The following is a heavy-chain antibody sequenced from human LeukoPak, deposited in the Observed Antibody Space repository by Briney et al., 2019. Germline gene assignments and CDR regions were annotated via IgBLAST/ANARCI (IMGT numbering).Heavy chain of an antibody. CDR3: AKDSGGYSYGYDYFDY. J-gene: IGHJ4*02. D-gene: IGHD5-18*01. CDR2: ISGSGGST. CDR1: GFTFSSYA. V-gene: IGHV3-23*01. Sequence: GGSLRLSCAASGFTFSSYAMSLVRQAPGKGLEWVSAISGSGGSTYYADSVKGRFTISRDNSKNTLYLQMNSLRAEDTAVYYCAKDSGGYSYGYDYFDYWGQGTLVTVSS.